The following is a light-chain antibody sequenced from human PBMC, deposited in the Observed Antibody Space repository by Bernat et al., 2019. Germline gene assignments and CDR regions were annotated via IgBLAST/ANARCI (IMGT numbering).Light chain of an antibody. CDR3: QHSYSTPPP. V-gene: IGKV1-39*01. J-gene: IGKJ5*01. CDR1: QSISSY. Sequence: DIQMTQSPSSLSASVGDRGSITCRASQSISSYLNWYQQKPGKAPKLLIYARSSLQSGVPSRFSGSVSGTDFTLTISSLQPEDFATYSCQHSYSTPPPFGQGTRLEIK. CDR2: ARS.